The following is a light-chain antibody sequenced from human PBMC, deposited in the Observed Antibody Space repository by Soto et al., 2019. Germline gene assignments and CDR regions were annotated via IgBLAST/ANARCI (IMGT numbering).Light chain of an antibody. CDR2: EAT. CDR3: CSYAGSSSYV. J-gene: IGLJ1*01. Sequence: QSALTQPASVSGSPGQSITISCTGTSSDVGSYNFVSWYQQHPDKAPKLIIYEATTRPSGVSNRFSGSKSGNTASLTISGLQAEDEADYYCCSYAGSSSYVFGTGTKVTVL. CDR1: SSDVGSYNF. V-gene: IGLV2-23*01.